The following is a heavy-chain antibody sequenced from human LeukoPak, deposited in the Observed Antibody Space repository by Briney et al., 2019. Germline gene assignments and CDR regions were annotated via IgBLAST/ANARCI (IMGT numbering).Heavy chain of an antibody. D-gene: IGHD3-9*01. CDR1: GYTFTSYA. V-gene: IGHV1-3*01. CDR3: ARDRHNDILTGYLDY. CDR2: INAGNGNT. Sequence: ASVTVSCTASGYTFTSYAMHWVRQAPGQRLEWMGWINAGNGNTKYSQKFQGRVTITRDTSASTAYMELSSLRSEDTAVYYCARDRHNDILTGYLDYWGQGTLVTVSS. J-gene: IGHJ4*02.